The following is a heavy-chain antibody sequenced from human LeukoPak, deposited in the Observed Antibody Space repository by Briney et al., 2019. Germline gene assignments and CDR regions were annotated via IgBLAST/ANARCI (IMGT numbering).Heavy chain of an antibody. CDR1: GFTFSNAW. J-gene: IGHJ4*02. Sequence: GESLKISFVTSGFTFSNAWMSWVRQAPGKGLEWVGRIKSKTDGGTTDYAAPVKGRFTISRDNSKNTLYLQMNSLKTEDTAVYYCTTPTIWGQGTLVTVSS. CDR2: IKSKTDGGTT. CDR3: TTPTI. D-gene: IGHD5-12*01. V-gene: IGHV3-15*01.